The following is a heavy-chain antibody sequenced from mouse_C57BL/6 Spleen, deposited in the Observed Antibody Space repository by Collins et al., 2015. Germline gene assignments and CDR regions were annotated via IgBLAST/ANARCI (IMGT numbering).Heavy chain of an antibody. Sequence: QVQLQQSGAELVMPGASVKLSCKASGYTFTSSWMHWVKQRPGQGLEWIGEIDPSESYTNYNQKFKGKSTLTVDKSSSTAYMQLSSLTSEDSAVYYCARCGGSRDFDYWGQGTTLTVSS. CDR2: IDPSESYT. CDR3: ARCGGSRDFDY. CDR1: GYTFTSSW. V-gene: IGHV1-69*01. J-gene: IGHJ2*01.